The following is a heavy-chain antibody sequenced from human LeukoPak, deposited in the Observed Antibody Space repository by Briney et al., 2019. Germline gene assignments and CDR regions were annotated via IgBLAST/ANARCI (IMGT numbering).Heavy chain of an antibody. Sequence: ASVKFSCKASGYTFTSYAMNWVRQAPGQGLEWMGWINTNTGNPTYAQGFTGRFVFSLDTSVSTAYLQISSLKAEDTAVYYCAGGGSSWYSGWFDPWGQGTLVTVSS. CDR1: GYTFTSYA. CDR3: AGGGSSWYSGWFDP. V-gene: IGHV7-4-1*02. D-gene: IGHD6-13*01. J-gene: IGHJ5*02. CDR2: INTNTGNP.